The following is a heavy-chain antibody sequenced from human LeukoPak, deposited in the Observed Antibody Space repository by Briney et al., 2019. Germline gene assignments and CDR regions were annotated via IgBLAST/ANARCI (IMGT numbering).Heavy chain of an antibody. CDR2: IKQDGSEK. Sequence: PGGSLRLSCAASGFTFSSYCMSWVRQAPGKGLEWVANIKQDGSEKYYVDSVKGRFTISRDNAKNSLYLQMNSLRAEDTAVYYCARVAIGYYYDSSGYPFPLPYYFDYWGQGTLVTVSS. J-gene: IGHJ4*02. CDR3: ARVAIGYYYDSSGYPFPLPYYFDY. D-gene: IGHD3-22*01. V-gene: IGHV3-7*01. CDR1: GFTFSSYC.